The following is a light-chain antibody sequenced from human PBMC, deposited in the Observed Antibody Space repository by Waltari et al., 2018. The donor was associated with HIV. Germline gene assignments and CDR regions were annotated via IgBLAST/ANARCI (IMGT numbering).Light chain of an antibody. Sequence: QSVLTQPPSVSGAPGQRVTISCSGRSSNLGAGYDVHWYQLLPGRAPKVVISSNSSRPSGVPGRFSGSKSGTSASLAITGLQAEDEGDYYCQSYDNGLSTWVFGGGTKLTVL. J-gene: IGLJ3*02. CDR3: QSYDNGLSTWV. CDR1: SSNLGAGYD. CDR2: SNS. V-gene: IGLV1-40*01.